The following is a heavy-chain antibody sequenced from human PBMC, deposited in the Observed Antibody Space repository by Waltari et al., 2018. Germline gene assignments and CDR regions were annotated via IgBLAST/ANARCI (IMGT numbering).Heavy chain of an antibody. J-gene: IGHJ3*02. V-gene: IGHV3-30*02. Sequence: QVQLVESGGGVVQPGGSLRLSCAASGHTFRRFAMHWVRQAPGKGREWVSFIQFDGNKKYYPDSVKGRFTVSRDNSKSVLYLQMNSLRPEDTAIYYCALGTGGTWNSNDAFDIWGQGTPVTVSS. CDR3: ALGTGGTWNSNDAFDI. D-gene: IGHD1-1*01. CDR1: GHTFRRFA. CDR2: IQFDGNKK.